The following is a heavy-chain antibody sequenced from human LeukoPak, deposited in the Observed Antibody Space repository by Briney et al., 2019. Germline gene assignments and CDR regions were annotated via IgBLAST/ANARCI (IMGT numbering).Heavy chain of an antibody. CDR2: ISYDGSNK. CDR3: ARGETARRPKTFDY. D-gene: IGHD6-6*01. J-gene: IGHJ4*02. V-gene: IGHV3-30-3*01. CDR1: GFTFSSYA. Sequence: GGSLRLSCAASGFTFSSYAMHWVRQAPGKGLEWVAVISYDGSNKYYADSVKGRFTISRDNSKNTLYLQMNSLRAEDTAVYYCARGETARRPKTFDYWGQGTLVTVSS.